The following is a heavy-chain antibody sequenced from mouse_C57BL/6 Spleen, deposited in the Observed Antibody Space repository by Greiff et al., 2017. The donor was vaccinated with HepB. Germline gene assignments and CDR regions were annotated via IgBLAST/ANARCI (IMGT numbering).Heavy chain of an antibody. CDR1: GYTFTSYW. CDR2: INPSNGGT. D-gene: IGHD1-1*01. V-gene: IGHV1-53*01. Sequence: QVQLQQPGTELVKPGASVKLSCKASGYTFTSYWMHWVKQRPGQGLEWIGNINPSNGGTNYNEKFKSKATLTVYKSSSTAYMQLSSLTSEDSAVYYCARKALITTVVAHWYFDVWGTGTTVTVSS. CDR3: ARKALITTVVAHWYFDV. J-gene: IGHJ1*03.